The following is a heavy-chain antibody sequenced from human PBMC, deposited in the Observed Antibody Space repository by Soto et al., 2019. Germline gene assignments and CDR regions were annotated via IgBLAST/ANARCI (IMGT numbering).Heavy chain of an antibody. CDR3: ARSPYYYDSSNYYGY. CDR1: GFPFSSYG. D-gene: IGHD3-22*01. V-gene: IGHV3-48*02. Sequence: EVQLVESGGGLVQPGGSLRLSCAVSGFPFSSYGMNWVRQAPGKGLEWGSYISSSSTTIYYADSVKGRFTIFRDNAKNSLYLQLNSLRDEDTAVYYCARSPYYYDSSNYYGYWGQGTLVTVSS. J-gene: IGHJ4*02. CDR2: ISSSSTTI.